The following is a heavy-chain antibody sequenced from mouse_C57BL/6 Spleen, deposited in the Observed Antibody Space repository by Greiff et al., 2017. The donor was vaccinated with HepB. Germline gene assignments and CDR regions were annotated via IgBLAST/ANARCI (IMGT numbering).Heavy chain of an antibody. CDR2: IYPRDGST. Sequence: QVQLQQSDAELVKPGASVKISCKVSGYTFTDHTIHWMKQRPEQGLEWIGYIYPRDGSTKYNEKFKGKATLTADKSSSTAYMQLNSLTSEDSAVYFCAREHYYGSSYWYFDVWGTGTTVTVSS. D-gene: IGHD1-1*01. CDR1: GYTFTDHT. J-gene: IGHJ1*03. V-gene: IGHV1-78*01. CDR3: AREHYYGSSYWYFDV.